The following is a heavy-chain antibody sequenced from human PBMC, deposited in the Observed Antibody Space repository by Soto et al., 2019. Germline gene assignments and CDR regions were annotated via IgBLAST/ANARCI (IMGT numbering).Heavy chain of an antibody. V-gene: IGHV3-66*01. CDR1: GFTVSSNY. D-gene: IGHD4-17*01. J-gene: IGHJ6*03. CDR3: ARGGPDYGDYTSYYYYYMDV. CDR2: IYSGGST. Sequence: PGGSLRLSCAASGFTVSSNYMSWVRQAPGKGLEWVSVIYSGGSTYYADSVKGRFTISRDNSKNTLYLQMNSLRAEDTAVYYCARGGPDYGDYTSYYYYYMDVWGKGTTVTVS.